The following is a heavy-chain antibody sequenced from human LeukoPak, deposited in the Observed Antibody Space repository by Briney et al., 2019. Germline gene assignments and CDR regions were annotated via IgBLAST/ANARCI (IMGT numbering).Heavy chain of an antibody. Sequence: SETLSLTCTVSGGSIRSSSYYWGWIRQPPGKGLEWIGSIYYSGSTNYKPSLRSRVTISVDTSKNQFSLKLSSVTAADTAVYYCARHAGSYYTYNFDYWGQGTLVNVSS. CDR3: ARHAGSYYTYNFDY. CDR2: IYYSGST. CDR1: GGSIRSSSYY. J-gene: IGHJ4*02. D-gene: IGHD3-22*01. V-gene: IGHV4-39*01.